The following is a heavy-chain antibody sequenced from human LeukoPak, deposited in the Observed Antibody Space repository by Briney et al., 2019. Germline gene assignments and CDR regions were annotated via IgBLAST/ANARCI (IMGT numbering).Heavy chain of an antibody. CDR1: GDSVSSNSAA. J-gene: IGHJ5*02. CDR3: ASGWALGP. CDR2: TYYRSKWNS. V-gene: IGHV6-1*01. D-gene: IGHD6-19*01. Sequence: SQTLSLTCAISGDSVSSNSAAWNWFRQSPSRGLEWLGRTYYRSKWNSDYAASVRGRISINPDTSKNHFSLQLNSVTPEDTAVYFCASGWALGPWGQGTLVTVSS.